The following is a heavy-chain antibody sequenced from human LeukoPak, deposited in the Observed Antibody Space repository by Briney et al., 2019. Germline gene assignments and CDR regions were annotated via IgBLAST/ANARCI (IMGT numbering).Heavy chain of an antibody. CDR1: GFTISGFW. Sequence: PGGSLRLSCAASGFTISGFWMHWVRQVPGEGLVWVARMNSGGTTINYADSVKGRFTISRDNVRNTLHLQMNNLSLEDTAVYFCIREVQVRASASLGLWGRGTLVTVSS. V-gene: IGHV3-74*01. CDR2: MNSGGTTI. D-gene: IGHD1-1*01. CDR3: IREVQVRASASLGL. J-gene: IGHJ4*01.